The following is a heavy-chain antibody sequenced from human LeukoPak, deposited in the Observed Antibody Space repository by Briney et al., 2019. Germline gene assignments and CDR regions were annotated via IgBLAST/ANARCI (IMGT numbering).Heavy chain of an antibody. CDR2: IYSSGST. CDR3: ARETTGAGTARPFDY. J-gene: IGHJ4*02. D-gene: IGHD6-13*01. V-gene: IGHV4-4*07. Sequence: SETLSLTCTVSGGSISNFYWSWIRQPAGKTLEWIGRIYSSGSTNYNPSLKSRVTMSLDTSKNQFSLKLSSVTAADTAVYFCARETTGAGTARPFDYWGQRTLFTVSS. CDR1: GGSISNFY.